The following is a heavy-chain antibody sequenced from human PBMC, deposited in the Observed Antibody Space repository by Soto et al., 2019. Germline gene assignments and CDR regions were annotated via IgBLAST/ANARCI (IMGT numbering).Heavy chain of an antibody. D-gene: IGHD4-17*01. CDR3: ARDLPDYGDRVGELGY. J-gene: IGHJ4*02. Sequence: QVQLVESGGGVVQPGRSLRLSCAASGFTFSSYGMHWVRQAPGKGLEWVAVIWYDGSNKYYADSVKGRFTISRDNSKNTLDLQMNSLRAADTAVYYCARDLPDYGDRVGELGYWGQGTLVTXSS. V-gene: IGHV3-33*01. CDR2: IWYDGSNK. CDR1: GFTFSSYG.